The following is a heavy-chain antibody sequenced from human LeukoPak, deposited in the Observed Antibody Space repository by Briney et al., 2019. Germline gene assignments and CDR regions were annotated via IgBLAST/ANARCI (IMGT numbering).Heavy chain of an antibody. CDR1: GFTFSSYW. Sequence: GGSLRLSCAASGFTFSSYWMSWVRQAPGKGLEWVANIKEDGSEKYYVDSVKGRFTISRDNAKNSLYLQMNSLRAEDTAVYYCVRDQGWLQFDYWGQGTLVTVSS. CDR3: VRDQGWLQFDY. J-gene: IGHJ4*02. D-gene: IGHD5-24*01. CDR2: IKEDGSEK. V-gene: IGHV3-7*01.